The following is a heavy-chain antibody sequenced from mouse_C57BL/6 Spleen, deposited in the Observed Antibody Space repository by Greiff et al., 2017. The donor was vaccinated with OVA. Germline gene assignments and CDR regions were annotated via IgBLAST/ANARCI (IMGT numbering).Heavy chain of an antibody. J-gene: IGHJ2*01. CDR3: AREIQSTGTRGLFDY. CDR1: GYTFTSYW. D-gene: IGHD4-1*02. Sequence: QVQLQQPGAELVMPGASVKLSCKASGYTFTSYWMHWVKQRPGQGLEWIGELDPSDSYTNYNQKFKGKSTLTVDKSSSTAYMQLSSLTSEDSAVYDCAREIQSTGTRGLFDYWGQGTTLTVSS. CDR2: LDPSDSYT. V-gene: IGHV1-69*01.